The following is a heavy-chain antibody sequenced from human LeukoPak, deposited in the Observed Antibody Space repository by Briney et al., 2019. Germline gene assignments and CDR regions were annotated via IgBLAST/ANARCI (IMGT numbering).Heavy chain of an antibody. J-gene: IGHJ4*02. CDR3: ARGGDGVFDY. D-gene: IGHD5-24*01. CDR2: IYTSGST. Sequence: SQTLSLTCTVSGGSIGSDNYYYSWIRQPAGKGLEWIGRIYTSGSTNYNPSLKSRVTISVDTSKNQLSLKLTSVTAADTAVYYCARGGDGVFDYWGQGTLVTVSS. CDR1: GGSIGSDNYY. V-gene: IGHV4-61*02.